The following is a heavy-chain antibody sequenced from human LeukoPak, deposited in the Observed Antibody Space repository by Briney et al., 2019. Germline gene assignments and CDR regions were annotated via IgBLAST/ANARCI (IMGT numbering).Heavy chain of an antibody. J-gene: IGHJ4*02. Sequence: PGGSLRLSCAASGFTFNTYTMNWVRQAPGKGLEWVSYISGSSGIIDYADSVRGRFTISRDNAKNSLYLQMNSLRAEDTAVYYCARGRIGATSFDYWGQGALVTVSS. D-gene: IGHD3-16*01. V-gene: IGHV3-48*01. CDR3: ARGRIGATSFDY. CDR2: ISGSSGII. CDR1: GFTFNTYT.